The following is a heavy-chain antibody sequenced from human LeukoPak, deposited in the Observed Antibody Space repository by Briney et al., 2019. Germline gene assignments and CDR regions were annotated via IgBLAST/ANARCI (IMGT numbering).Heavy chain of an antibody. CDR2: INHSGST. CDR1: GGSISSYY. J-gene: IGHJ4*02. CDR3: ASIYGDSAYFDY. D-gene: IGHD4-17*01. Sequence: SETLSLTCTVSGGSISSYYWSWIRQPPGKGLEWIGEINHSGSTNYNPSLKSRVTISVDTSKNQFSLKLGSVTAADTAVYYCASIYGDSAYFDYWGQGTLVTVSS. V-gene: IGHV4-34*01.